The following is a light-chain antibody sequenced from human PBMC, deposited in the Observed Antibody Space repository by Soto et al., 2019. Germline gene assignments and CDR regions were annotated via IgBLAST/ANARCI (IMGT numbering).Light chain of an antibody. V-gene: IGKV1-8*01. CDR1: QGISSY. Sequence: AIRMTQSPSSFSASTGDRVTITCPASQGISSYLAWYQQKPGKAPKLLIYAASTLQTGVPSRFSGLGSGTDFTLTISCVQSEDFATYDCQQYYIYPSFGGGTKVGIK. J-gene: IGKJ4*01. CDR2: AAS. CDR3: QQYYIYPS.